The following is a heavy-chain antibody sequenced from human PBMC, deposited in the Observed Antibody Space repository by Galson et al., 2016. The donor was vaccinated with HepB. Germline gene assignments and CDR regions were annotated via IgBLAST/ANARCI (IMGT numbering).Heavy chain of an antibody. CDR1: GFIFDDYA. J-gene: IGHJ4*02. CDR3: VKGPPSRFGEFSYFDF. V-gene: IGHV3-9*01. CDR2: IGWDGDNS. D-gene: IGHD3-10*01. Sequence: SLRLSCAASGFIFDDYAMHWVRQVPGKGLEWVSGIGWDGDNSKYVDSVKGRFTISRDNAKNSLYLQMNSLSAEDTALYFCVKGPPSRFGEFSYFDFWGQGIQVTVSS.